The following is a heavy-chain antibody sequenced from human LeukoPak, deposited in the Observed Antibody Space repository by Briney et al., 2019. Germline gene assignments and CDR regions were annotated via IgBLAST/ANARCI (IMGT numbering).Heavy chain of an antibody. CDR1: GGTFSSYA. CDR2: TIPIFGTA. CDR3: ARELPLDYYGMDV. D-gene: IGHD2-21*02. Sequence: ASVKVSCKASGGTFSSYAISWVRQAPGQGLEWMGGTIPIFGTANYAQKFQGRVTITADESTSTAYMELSSLRSEDTAVYYCARELPLDYYGMDVWGQGTTVTVSS. J-gene: IGHJ6*02. V-gene: IGHV1-69*01.